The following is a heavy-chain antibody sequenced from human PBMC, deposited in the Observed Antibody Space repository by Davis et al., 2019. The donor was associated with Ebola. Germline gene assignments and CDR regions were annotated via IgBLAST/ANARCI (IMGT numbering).Heavy chain of an antibody. V-gene: IGHV3-13*01. CDR3: ARVGRTNGQEIYYYGMDV. CDR2: IGTAGDT. J-gene: IGHJ6*04. CDR1: GFTFSSYD. Sequence: GESLKISCAASGFTFSSYDMHWVRQATGKGLEWVSAIGTAGDTYYPGSVKGRFTISRENAKNSLYLQMNSLRAGDTAVYYCARVGRTNGQEIYYYGMDVWGKGTTVTVSS. D-gene: IGHD2-2*01.